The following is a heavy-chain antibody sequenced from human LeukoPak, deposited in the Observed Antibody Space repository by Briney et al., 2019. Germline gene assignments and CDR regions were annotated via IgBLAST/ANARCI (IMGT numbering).Heavy chain of an antibody. J-gene: IGHJ4*02. CDR1: GFTFSSYS. Sequence: GGSLRLSCAASGFTFSSYSMNWVRQAPGKGLEWVSYISSSSSTIYYADSVKGRFTISRDNAKNSLYLQMNSLRAEDTAVYYCARESGYGYPGFDYWGQGTLVTVSS. D-gene: IGHD5-12*01. V-gene: IGHV3-48*01. CDR2: ISSSSSTI. CDR3: ARESGYGYPGFDY.